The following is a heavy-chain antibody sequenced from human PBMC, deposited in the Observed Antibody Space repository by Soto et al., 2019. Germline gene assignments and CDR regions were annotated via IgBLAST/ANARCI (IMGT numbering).Heavy chain of an antibody. J-gene: IGHJ5*02. V-gene: IGHV4-34*01. CDR2: INQSGST. D-gene: IGHD2-2*02. CDR3: ARGVRQSTSWYSHRDWFDP. CDR1: GGSFSNNY. Sequence: QVQLQQWGAGLLKPSETLSLTCGVYGGSFSNNYWSWIRQPPGKGLEWIAEINQSGSTNYNPSLISRVTISLDTSNNHFSLRLSSVTVADTAVYYCARGVRQSTSWYSHRDWFDPWGQGTLVTVSS.